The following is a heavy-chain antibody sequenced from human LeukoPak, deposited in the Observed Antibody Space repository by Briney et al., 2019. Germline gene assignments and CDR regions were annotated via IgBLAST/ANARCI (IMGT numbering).Heavy chain of an antibody. CDR3: ARDGALGGSEL. V-gene: IGHV4-59*01. J-gene: IGHJ4*02. CDR2: IYYSGST. CDR1: GGSIISYY. D-gene: IGHD1-26*01. Sequence: SETLSLTCTVSGGSIISYYWSWIRQPPGKGLEWIGYIYYSGSTNYNPSLKSRVTISVDTSKNQFSLKLSSVTAADTAVYYCARDGALGGSELWGQGTLVTVSS.